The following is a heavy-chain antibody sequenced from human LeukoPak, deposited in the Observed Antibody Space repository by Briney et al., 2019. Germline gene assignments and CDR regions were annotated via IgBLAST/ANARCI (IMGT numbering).Heavy chain of an antibody. CDR2: INSDGSST. Sequence: GGSVRLSWAASGLTFSSSWMHWVRQPPGKGLVWVYRINSDGSSTSYADSVKGRFPIPGDNAKHTLYLQMNSLRAEDTAVYYCARGDYYGVDYWGQGTLVTVSS. V-gene: IGHV3-74*01. D-gene: IGHD3-10*01. CDR1: GLTFSSSW. J-gene: IGHJ4*02. CDR3: ARGDYYGVDY.